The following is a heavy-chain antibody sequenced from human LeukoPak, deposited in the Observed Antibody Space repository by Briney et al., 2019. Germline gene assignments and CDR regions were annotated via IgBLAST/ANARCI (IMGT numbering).Heavy chain of an antibody. V-gene: IGHV4-59*01. J-gene: IGHJ4*02. CDR3: ARRHVQYTSSSDPYYFDY. D-gene: IGHD6-6*01. Sequence: SKTLSLTCTVSGGSISSYYWTWIRQLPGKGLEWIGYLDYSGSTNYNPSLKSRVTISVDTSKNQFSLKLSSVTAADTAVYYCARRHVQYTSSSDPYYFDYWGQGTLVTVSS. CDR2: LDYSGST. CDR1: GGSISSYY.